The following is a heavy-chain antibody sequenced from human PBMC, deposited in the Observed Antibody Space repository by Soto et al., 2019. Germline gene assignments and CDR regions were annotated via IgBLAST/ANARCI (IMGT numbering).Heavy chain of an antibody. J-gene: IGHJ6*02. CDR2: IIPIFGTA. Sequence: SVKVSCKASGGTFSSYAISWVRQVPGQGLEWMGGIIPIFGTANYAQKFQGRVTITADESTSTAYMELSSLRSEDTAVYYCARVRLTMVRGVDDYYYYYGMDVWGQGTTVTVSS. CDR3: ARVRLTMVRGVDDYYYYYGMDV. D-gene: IGHD3-10*01. V-gene: IGHV1-69*13. CDR1: GGTFSSYA.